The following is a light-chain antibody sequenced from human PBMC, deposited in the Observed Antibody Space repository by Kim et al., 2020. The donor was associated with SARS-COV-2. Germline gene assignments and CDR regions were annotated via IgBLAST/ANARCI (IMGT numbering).Light chain of an antibody. V-gene: IGKV1-27*01. CDR1: QAISSY. CDR2: AAS. Sequence: DIQMTQSPSSLSASVGDRVTITCRASQAISSYLAWYQHKPGEPPKLLVYAASALQSGVPSRFSGRGSGTQFTLTISNLQPEDVATYYCLKHSSAPWTFGQGTKVEIK. CDR3: LKHSSAPWT. J-gene: IGKJ1*01.